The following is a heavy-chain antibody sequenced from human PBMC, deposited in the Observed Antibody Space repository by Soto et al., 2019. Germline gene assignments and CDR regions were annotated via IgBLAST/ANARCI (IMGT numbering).Heavy chain of an antibody. CDR3: ARDHHSSSYHDY. CDR2: IKQDGSEK. J-gene: IGHJ4*02. Sequence: EVQLVEAGGGLVQPGGSLRLSCAASGFTFSSYWMSWVRQAPGKGLEWVANIKQDGSEKYYVDYVKGRFTISRDNAKKNLYLQINSLRTEDTAVYYCARDHHSSSYHDYWGQGTLVTVSS. CDR1: GFTFSSYW. V-gene: IGHV3-7*04. D-gene: IGHD6-13*01.